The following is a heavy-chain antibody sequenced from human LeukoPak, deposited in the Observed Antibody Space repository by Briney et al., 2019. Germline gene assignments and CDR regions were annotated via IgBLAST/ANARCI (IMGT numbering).Heavy chain of an antibody. Sequence: GASVKVSCKASGYTFTGYYMHWVRQAPGQGLEWMGWINPNSGGTNYAQKFQGRVTMTRDTSISTAYMELSRLRSDDTAVYYCARGGKYYDYVWGSYIFDYWGQGTLVTVSS. CDR1: GYTFTGYY. CDR2: INPNSGGT. V-gene: IGHV1-2*02. CDR3: ARGGKYYDYVWGSYIFDY. D-gene: IGHD3-16*01. J-gene: IGHJ4*02.